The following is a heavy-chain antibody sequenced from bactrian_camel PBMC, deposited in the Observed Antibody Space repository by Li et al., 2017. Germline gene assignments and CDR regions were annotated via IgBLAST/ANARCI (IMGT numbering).Heavy chain of an antibody. Sequence: HVQLVESGGGLAQPGGSLRLSCAASGFDFSINYIHWVRQAPGKGLEWVSSIKSDGSDTYYADSVKGRFTISRDNAKNTLYLQLNSLKREDTAMYFCAKDRQYSGDWVWEYDYWGQGTQVTVS. D-gene: IGHD2*01. J-gene: IGHJ4*01. CDR1: GFDFSINY. V-gene: IGHV3S6*01. CDR3: AKDRQYSGDWVWEYDY. CDR2: IKSDGSDT.